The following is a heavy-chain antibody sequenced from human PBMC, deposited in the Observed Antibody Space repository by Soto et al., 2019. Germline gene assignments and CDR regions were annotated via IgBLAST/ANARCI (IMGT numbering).Heavy chain of an antibody. D-gene: IGHD3-10*01. CDR2: IYHSGST. CDR1: GGSISSSNW. J-gene: IGHJ5*02. Sequence: PSETLSLTCAVSGGSISSSNWWSWVRQPPGKGLEWIGEIYHSGSTNYNPSLKSRVTISVDKSKNQFSLKLSSVTAADTAVYYCARDLVGAGDNWFDPWGQGTLVTVSS. CDR3: ARDLVGAGDNWFDP. V-gene: IGHV4-4*02.